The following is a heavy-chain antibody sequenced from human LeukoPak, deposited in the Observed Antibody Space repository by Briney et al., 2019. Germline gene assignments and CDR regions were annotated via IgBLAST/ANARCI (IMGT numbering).Heavy chain of an antibody. Sequence: GGSLRLSCAASGFTFSNFAMHWVRQAPGKGLEWVAVISYDGDNEYYADSVKGRFTISRDNAKNSLYLQMNSLRAEDTAVYYCARANRPNYYYYYGMDVWGQGTTVTVSS. CDR1: GFTFSNFA. D-gene: IGHD1-14*01. CDR2: ISYDGDNE. CDR3: ARANRPNYYYYYGMDV. J-gene: IGHJ6*02. V-gene: IGHV3-30-3*01.